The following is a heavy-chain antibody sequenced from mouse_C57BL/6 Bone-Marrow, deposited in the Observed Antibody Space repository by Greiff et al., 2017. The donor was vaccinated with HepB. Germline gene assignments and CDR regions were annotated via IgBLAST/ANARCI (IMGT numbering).Heavy chain of an antibody. J-gene: IGHJ2*01. D-gene: IGHD1-1*01. V-gene: IGHV3-6*01. CDR2: ISYDGSN. Sequence: EVQLVESGPGLVKPSQSLSLTCSVTGYSITSGYYWNWIRQFPGNKLEWMGYISYDGSNNYNPSLKNRISITRDTSKNQFFLKLNSVTTEDTATYYCARGGFYYYGSSYEYYFDYWGQGTTLTVSS. CDR1: GYSITSGYY. CDR3: ARGGFYYYGSSYEYYFDY.